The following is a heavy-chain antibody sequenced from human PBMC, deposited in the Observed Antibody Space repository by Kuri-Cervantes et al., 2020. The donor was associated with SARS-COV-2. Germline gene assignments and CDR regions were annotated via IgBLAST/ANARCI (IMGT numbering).Heavy chain of an antibody. D-gene: IGHD1-26*01. J-gene: IGHJ1*01. V-gene: IGHV3-23*01. CDR2: ISGSGGST. CDR3: AKSSSGSYVHFQH. CDR1: GFTFSSYA. Sequence: GESLKISCAASGFTFSSYATSWVRQAPGKGLEWVSAISGSGGSTYYADSVKGRFTISRDNSKNTLYLQMNSLRAEDTAVYYCAKSSSGSYVHFQHWGQGTLVTVSS.